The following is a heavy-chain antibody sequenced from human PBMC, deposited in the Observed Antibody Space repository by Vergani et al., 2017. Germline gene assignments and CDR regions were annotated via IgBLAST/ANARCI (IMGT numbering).Heavy chain of an antibody. CDR1: GDTFSSYA. CDR3: ASREHYYDSGRRRAFDI. J-gene: IGHJ3*02. CDR2: IVPIPGTT. V-gene: IGHV1-69*11. Sequence: QVQLVQSGAEVKKPGSSVKVSCKASGDTFSSYAINWVRQAPGQGLEWMGRIVPIPGTTNYAQKFQGRVTITADEFTNTAYMELSSLRSEDTAMYYCASREHYYDSGRRRAFDIWGQGTMVTVSS. D-gene: IGHD3-10*01.